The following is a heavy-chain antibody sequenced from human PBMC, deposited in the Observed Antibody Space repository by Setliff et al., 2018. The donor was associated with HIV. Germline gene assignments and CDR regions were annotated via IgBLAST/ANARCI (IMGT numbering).Heavy chain of an antibody. CDR2: IYPGGARR. CDR1: GYTFTNYY. CDR3: ARSAHDSETGY. Sequence: GASVKVSCKASGYTFTNYYMHWVRQAPGRGLEWMGIIYPGGARRSYAQKFQGRVTMTWDTSTSTVYMELSSLRSEDTAFYYCARSAHDSETGYWGQGTLVTVSS. J-gene: IGHJ4*02. D-gene: IGHD5-12*01. V-gene: IGHV1-46*01.